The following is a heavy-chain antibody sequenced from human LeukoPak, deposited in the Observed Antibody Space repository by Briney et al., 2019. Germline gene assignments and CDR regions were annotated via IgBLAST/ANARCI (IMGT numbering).Heavy chain of an antibody. CDR1: GYTFTNSY. CDR3: ARIRDGYNDAYDL. D-gene: IGHD5-24*01. V-gene: IGHV1-46*01. J-gene: IGHJ3*01. Sequence: ASVKVSCKASGYTFTNSYIHWVRQAPGQVLEWMGLINPDGGNTNYAQNFQGRVTLARDTSTSTVYMELSSLRSEDTAIYYCARIRDGYNDAYDLWGQGTVVTVPS. CDR2: INPDGGNT.